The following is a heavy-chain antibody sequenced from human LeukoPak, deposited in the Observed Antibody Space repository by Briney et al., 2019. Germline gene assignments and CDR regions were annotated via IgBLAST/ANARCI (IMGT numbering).Heavy chain of an antibody. CDR3: ANYWDYYYDSSGYRSDAFDI. D-gene: IGHD3-22*01. CDR1: GFTFSSYA. V-gene: IGHV3-23*01. CDR2: ISGSGGST. Sequence: TGGSLRLSCAASGFTFSSYAMSWVRQAPGKGLEWVSAISGSGGSTYYADSVKGRFTISRDNSKNTLYLQMNSLRAEDTAVYYCANYWDYYYDSSGYRSDAFDIWGQGTMVTVSS. J-gene: IGHJ3*02.